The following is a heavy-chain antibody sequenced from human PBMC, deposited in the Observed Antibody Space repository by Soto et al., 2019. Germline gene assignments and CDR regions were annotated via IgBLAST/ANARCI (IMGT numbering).Heavy chain of an antibody. CDR3: AHSGALRFLEWLLAPFDY. J-gene: IGHJ4*02. CDR2: IYWDDDK. V-gene: IGHV2-5*02. D-gene: IGHD3-3*01. CDR1: GFSLSTSGVG. Sequence: QITLKESGPTLVKPTQTLTLTCTFSGFSLSTSGVGVGWIRQPPGKALEWLALIYWDDDKRYSPSLKSRLTITKDTSKNQVVLTMTNMDPVDTATYYCAHSGALRFLEWLLAPFDYWGQGTLVTVSS.